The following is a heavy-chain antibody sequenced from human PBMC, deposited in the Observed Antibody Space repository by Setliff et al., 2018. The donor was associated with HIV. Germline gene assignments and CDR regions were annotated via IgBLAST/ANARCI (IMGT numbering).Heavy chain of an antibody. CDR3: ARHPLSRRRGTTVTTVGAFDF. V-gene: IGHV4-31*03. CDR1: GGSINNGAYF. Sequence: SETLSLTCSVSGGSINNGAYFWTWIRQRPGKGLEWIGYIYYSGSTYYNPSLKSRVTISVDTSKNQFSLNLISVTATDTAVYYCARHPLSRRRGTTVTTVGAFDFWGQGTKVTVSS. CDR2: IYYSGST. D-gene: IGHD4-17*01. J-gene: IGHJ3*01.